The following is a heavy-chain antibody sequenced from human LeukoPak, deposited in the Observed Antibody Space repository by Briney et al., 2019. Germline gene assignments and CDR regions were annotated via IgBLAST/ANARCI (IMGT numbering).Heavy chain of an antibody. Sequence: SETLSLTCTVSGGSIGSYYWSWIRQPAGKGLEWIGRIYTSGSTNYNPSLKSRVTMSVDTSKNQFSLKLSSVTAADTAVYYCARALPGYSYGSYYFDYWGQGTLVTVSS. CDR2: IYTSGST. D-gene: IGHD5-18*01. CDR3: ARALPGYSYGSYYFDY. CDR1: GGSIGSYY. V-gene: IGHV4-4*07. J-gene: IGHJ4*02.